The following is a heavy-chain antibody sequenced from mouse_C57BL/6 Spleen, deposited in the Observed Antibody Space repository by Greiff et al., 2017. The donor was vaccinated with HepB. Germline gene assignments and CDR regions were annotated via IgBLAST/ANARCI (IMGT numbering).Heavy chain of an antibody. D-gene: IGHD2-5*01. CDR1: GFTFSDYG. CDR2: ISSGSSTI. CDR3: ARRSNITMDY. J-gene: IGHJ4*01. V-gene: IGHV5-17*01. Sequence: EVKLVESGGGLVKPGGSLKLSCAASGFTFSDYGMHWVRQAPEKGLEWVAYISSGSSTIYYADTVKGRFTISRDNAKNTLFLQMTSLRSEDTAMYYCARRSNITMDYWGQGTSVTVSS.